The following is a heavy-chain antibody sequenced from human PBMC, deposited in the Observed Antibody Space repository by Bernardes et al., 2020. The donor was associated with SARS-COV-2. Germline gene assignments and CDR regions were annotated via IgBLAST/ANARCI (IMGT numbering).Heavy chain of an antibody. Sequence: GGSLRLSCTASGFTFTNAWMSWVRQAPGKGLEWVGHIKSKSDGGRTDYAAPVQVRFSISRDDSENTLYLQLNNLKTEDTGVYFCARRSIAARKGTGAFDSWGQGTSVTGSS. CDR2: IKSKSDGGRT. D-gene: IGHD6-6*01. J-gene: IGHJ4*02. CDR3: ARRSIAARKGTGAFDS. V-gene: IGHV3-15*01. CDR1: GFTFTNAW.